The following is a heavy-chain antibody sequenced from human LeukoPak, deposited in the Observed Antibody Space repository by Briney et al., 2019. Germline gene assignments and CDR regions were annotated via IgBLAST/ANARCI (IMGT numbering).Heavy chain of an antibody. CDR3: ARVYWRLGAHDAFDI. CDR1: GYSITTNY. D-gene: IGHD1-26*01. CDR2: IDHIGNT. Sequence: PSETLSLTCTVSGYSITTNYWGWIRQPPGQGLEWIGTIDHIGNTFYNPSLTSRVSMSVDTSKNHFSLNLTSVTATDTALYYCARVYWRLGAHDAFDIWGQGTMVTVSS. V-gene: IGHV4-38-2*02. J-gene: IGHJ3*02.